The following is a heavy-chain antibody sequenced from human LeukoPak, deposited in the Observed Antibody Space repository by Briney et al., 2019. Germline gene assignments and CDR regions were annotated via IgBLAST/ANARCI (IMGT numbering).Heavy chain of an antibody. Sequence: GASVKVSCKASGYTLTDYFMHWVRQAPGQGLEWMGWINPNSGGTQYAQKFQGGVTMTRDTSISTAYMDLNRLRSDDTAVYYCARGAYDILSGYSMLGYWGQGTLVTVSS. V-gene: IGHV1-2*02. CDR3: ARGAYDILSGYSMLGY. CDR1: GYTLTDYF. CDR2: INPNSGGT. D-gene: IGHD3-9*01. J-gene: IGHJ4*02.